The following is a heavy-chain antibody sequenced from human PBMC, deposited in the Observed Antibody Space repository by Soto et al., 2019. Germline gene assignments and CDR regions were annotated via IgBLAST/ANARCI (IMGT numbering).Heavy chain of an antibody. CDR1: GYTFTNYG. D-gene: IGHD6-13*01. V-gene: IGHV1-18*01. Sequence: ASVKVSCKASGYTFTNYGISWVRQAPGQGLEWVGWISAYNGNTNYVQKLQGRVTMTTDTSTSTAYMELRSLRSDDTAVYYCARDSPYSSSWYSPYYYYGMDVGG. J-gene: IGHJ6*02. CDR3: ARDSPYSSSWYSPYYYYGMDV. CDR2: ISAYNGNT.